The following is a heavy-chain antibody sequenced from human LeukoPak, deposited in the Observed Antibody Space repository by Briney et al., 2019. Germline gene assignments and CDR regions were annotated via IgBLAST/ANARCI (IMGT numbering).Heavy chain of an antibody. V-gene: IGHV3-7*01. J-gene: IGHJ4*02. Sequence: GGSLRLSCAASGFTFSSYWMSWVRQAPGKGLEWVANIKQDGSEKYYVDSVKGRFTISRDNAKNSLYLQMNSLRAEDTAVYYCARIRRGWSQNWDYWGQGTLVTVSA. D-gene: IGHD6-19*01. CDR2: IKQDGSEK. CDR3: ARIRRGWSQNWDY. CDR1: GFTFSSYW.